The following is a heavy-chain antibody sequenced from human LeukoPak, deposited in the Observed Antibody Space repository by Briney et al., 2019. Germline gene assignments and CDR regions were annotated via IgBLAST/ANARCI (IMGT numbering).Heavy chain of an antibody. D-gene: IGHD3-10*01. CDR3: ARQPRLLWFGEKRAFDY. J-gene: IGHJ4*02. CDR1: GGSFSGYY. V-gene: IGHV4-34*01. CDR2: INHSGST. Sequence: SETLSLTCTVSGGSFSGYYWSWIRQPPGKGLEWIGEINHSGSTNYNPSLKSRVTISVDTSKNQFSLKLSSVTAADTAVYYCARQPRLLWFGEKRAFDYWGQGTLVTVSS.